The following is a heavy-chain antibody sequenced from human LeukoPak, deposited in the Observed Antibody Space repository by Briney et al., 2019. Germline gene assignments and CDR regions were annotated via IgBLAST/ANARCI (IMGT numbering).Heavy chain of an antibody. D-gene: IGHD3-3*01. CDR3: RTDVAFGVVTIGGGSDH. J-gene: IGHJ4*02. CDR1: GFTFSNAW. CDR2: IKTKTDGGTT. V-gene: IGHV3-15*01. Sequence: GGSLRLSCAASGFTFSNAWMNWVRQAPGRGLEWVSRIKTKTDGGTTGYAAPVKGRFIISRDDSKNTLSLQMNSLKVEDTGVYFCRTDVAFGVVTIGGGSDHWGQGTQVTVSS.